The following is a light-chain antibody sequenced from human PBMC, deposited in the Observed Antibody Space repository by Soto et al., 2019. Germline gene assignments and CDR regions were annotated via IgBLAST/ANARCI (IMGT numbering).Light chain of an antibody. CDR3: LQVASPLYT. J-gene: IGKJ2*01. CDR2: GAS. V-gene: IGKV3-20*01. Sequence: AVTQSPGTLSLSPGERATLSCRVSQSLSSSFLAWYQNKPGLAPRLLLYGASNMATGIPDRFSGSASGTDFTPSSSRLEPEVFAVYFCLQVASPLYTFGRGTKL. CDR1: QSLSSSF.